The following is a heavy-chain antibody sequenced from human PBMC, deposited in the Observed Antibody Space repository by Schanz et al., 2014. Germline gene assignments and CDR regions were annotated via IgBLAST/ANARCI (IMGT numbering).Heavy chain of an antibody. V-gene: IGHV1-18*01. J-gene: IGHJ5*02. D-gene: IGHD2-2*01. CDR1: GGTFSSFG. CDR3: ARDRRRYCSTASCLHDNWFDP. CDR2: ISTSNGNT. Sequence: QVQLEQSGAEVKKPGSSVKVSCKASGGTFSSFGINWVRQAPGQGLEWMGWISTSNGNTNYIQKLQGRVTMTTDTSTSTAYMELRSLRSDDTAVYYCARDRRRYCSTASCLHDNWFDPWGQGTLVIVSS.